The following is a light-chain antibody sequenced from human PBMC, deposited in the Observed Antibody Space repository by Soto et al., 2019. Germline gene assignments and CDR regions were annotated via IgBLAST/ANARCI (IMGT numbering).Light chain of an antibody. V-gene: IGLV2-14*01. J-gene: IGLJ2*01. CDR1: SSDVGGYSY. Sequence: QSVLTQPASVSGSPGQSITISCTGTSSDVGGYSYVSWYQQHPGKAPKLMIYDVSSRPSGVSNRFSGSKSGNTASLTISGLQAEDEADYYCSSYRSSGTLVLFGGGTKLTVL. CDR3: SSYRSSGTLVL. CDR2: DVS.